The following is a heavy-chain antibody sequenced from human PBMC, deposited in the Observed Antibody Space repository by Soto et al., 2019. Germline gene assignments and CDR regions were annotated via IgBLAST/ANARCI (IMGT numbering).Heavy chain of an antibody. J-gene: IGHJ6*03. CDR1: GYTFSSYG. V-gene: IGHV1-18*01. CDR2: ITAHNGNT. Sequence: VQLVQSGAEVKQPGASVKVSCKASGYTFSSYGISWVRQAPGQGLEWMGWITAHNGNTFYAQRLQGRVTLTTDTSTSTAYMELRSLRSDDTAVYYCARGVYYYYYMDVWGKGTTVTVSS. CDR3: ARGVYYYYYMDV.